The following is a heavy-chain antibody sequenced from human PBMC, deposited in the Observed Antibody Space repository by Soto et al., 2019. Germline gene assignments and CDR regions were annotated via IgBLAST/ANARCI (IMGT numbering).Heavy chain of an antibody. V-gene: IGHV4-59*08. D-gene: IGHD3-10*01. Sequence: QVQLQESGPGLVKSSETLSLTCTVSGGSISPYYWNWIRQSPGKGLEWIGYIYYNGNTNYNPSLTSHIXXSXAXXRNRFPLKLTSSTAADTAADSCARLPYGAEGSFDTWGQGTLVTVSS. CDR2: IYYNGNT. J-gene: IGHJ5*02. CDR3: ARLPYGAEGSFDT. CDR1: GGSISPYY.